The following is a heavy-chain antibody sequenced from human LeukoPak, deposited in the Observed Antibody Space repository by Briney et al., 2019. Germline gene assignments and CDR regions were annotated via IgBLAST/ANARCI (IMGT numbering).Heavy chain of an antibody. CDR3: AFYSHAFDI. CDR1: GYTFTSYY. Sequence: ASVKVSCKASGYTFTSYYMHWVRQASGQGLEWMGIINPSGGSTSYAQKFQGRVTMTRDTSTSTVYMELSSLRSEDTDVYYCAFYSHAFDIWGQGTMVTVSS. V-gene: IGHV1-46*03. J-gene: IGHJ3*02. D-gene: IGHD2-21*01. CDR2: INPSGGST.